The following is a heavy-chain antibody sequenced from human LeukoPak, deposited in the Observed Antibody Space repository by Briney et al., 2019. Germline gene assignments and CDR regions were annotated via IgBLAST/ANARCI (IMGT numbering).Heavy chain of an antibody. V-gene: IGHV3-43*01. CDR2: ISRNGVAT. CDR1: GLTFADYT. D-gene: IGHD1-20*01. CDR3: ARDEYNWNVDAFDI. J-gene: IGHJ3*02. Sequence: GGSLRLSCAASGLTFADYTMHWVRQAPGKGLEWVSLISRNGVATKYADSVRGRFTISRDNSKNSLYLQMNSLRAEDTAVYYCARDEYNWNVDAFDIWGQGTVVTVSS.